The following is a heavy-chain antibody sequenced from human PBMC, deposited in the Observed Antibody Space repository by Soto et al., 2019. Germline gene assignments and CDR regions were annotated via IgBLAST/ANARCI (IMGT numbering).Heavy chain of an antibody. CDR2: IWYDGSNK. CDR3: ARDSLAVLRYFGPTNL. D-gene: IGHD3-9*01. CDR1: GFTFSSYG. J-gene: IGHJ4*02. V-gene: IGHV3-33*01. Sequence: GGSRRLSCAAAGFTFSSYGMHWVRQAPGKGLEWVAVIWYDGSNKYYADSVKGRFTISRDNSKNTLYLQMNSLRAEDTAVYYCARDSLAVLRYFGPTNLWGQGTLVTVSS.